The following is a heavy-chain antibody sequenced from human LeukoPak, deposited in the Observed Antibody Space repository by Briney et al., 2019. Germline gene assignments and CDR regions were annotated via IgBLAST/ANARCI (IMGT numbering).Heavy chain of an antibody. CDR2: INSDGSST. Sequence: GGSLRLSCAASGFIFSSYWMHWVRQAPGKGLVWVSRINSDGSSTTYADSVKGRFTISRDNAKNTLYLQMNSLRAEDTAVYYCARDRNWNFLPEFDPWGQGTLVTVSS. CDR3: ARDRNWNFLPEFDP. J-gene: IGHJ5*02. D-gene: IGHD1-7*01. CDR1: GFIFSSYW. V-gene: IGHV3-74*01.